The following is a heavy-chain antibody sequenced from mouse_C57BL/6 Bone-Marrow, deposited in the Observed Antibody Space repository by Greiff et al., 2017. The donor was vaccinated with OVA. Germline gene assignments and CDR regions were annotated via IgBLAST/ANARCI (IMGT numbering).Heavy chain of an antibody. D-gene: IGHD1-1*01. V-gene: IGHV1-50*01. CDR1: GYTFTRYW. CDR2: IDPSDSYT. CDR3: ARPSPYYYGSSPFAY. J-gene: IGHJ3*01. Sequence: QVQLQQPGAELVKPGASVKLSCKASGYTFTRYWMQWVKQRPGQGLEWIGEIDPSDSYTNYNQKFKGKATLTVDTSSSTAYMQLSSLTSEDSAVYYCARPSPYYYGSSPFAYWGQGTLVTVSA.